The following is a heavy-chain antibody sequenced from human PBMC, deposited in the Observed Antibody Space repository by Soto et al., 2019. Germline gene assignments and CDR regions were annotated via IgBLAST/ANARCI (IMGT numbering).Heavy chain of an antibody. D-gene: IGHD2-15*01. CDR3: TRLVLGSVVY. Sequence: EVQLVESGGGLVQPGGSLKLSCAASGLPFSGSPMPWFGRPSGKGLEWVGRIRSKANSYATAYAASVKGRFTISRDDSKNTAYLQMNSLKTEDTVVYYCTRLVLGSVVYWGQGTLVTVSS. CDR1: GLPFSGSP. V-gene: IGHV3-73*02. J-gene: IGHJ4*02. CDR2: IRSKANSYAT.